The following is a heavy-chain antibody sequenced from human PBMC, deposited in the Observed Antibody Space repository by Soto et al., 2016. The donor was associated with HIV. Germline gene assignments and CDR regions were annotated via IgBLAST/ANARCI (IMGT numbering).Heavy chain of an antibody. V-gene: IGHV4-38-2*01. CDR3: ARKRCYGGVCYSGEGTYYFDY. D-gene: IGHD2-8*02. J-gene: IGHJ4*02. Sequence: QVQLQESGPGLVKPSETLSLTCAVSTYSISSGYYWGWIRQPPGKGLEWIGSIYHSGNTYFNPSLKSRVTISVDTSKNQFSLKLNSVTAADTAVYYCARKRCYGGVCYSGEGTYYFDYWGQGTLVTVSS. CDR2: IYHSGNT. CDR1: TYSISSGYY.